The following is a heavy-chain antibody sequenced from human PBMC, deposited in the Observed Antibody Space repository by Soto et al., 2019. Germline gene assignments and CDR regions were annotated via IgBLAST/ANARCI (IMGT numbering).Heavy chain of an antibody. CDR1: GGSLRSYC. Sequence: QVQLQESGPRLVKPSETLSLTCTVSGGSLRSYCCSWFRQPPGKGLEWVGYINYSGGTFYNPSLKSRVTMSVDTSNNQYSQMVNSVTATDTAVYYCARQGFGELHGLVDVWGQGTTVTVSS. D-gene: IGHD3-10*01. J-gene: IGHJ6*02. CDR2: INYSGGT. V-gene: IGHV4-59*08. CDR3: ARQGFGELHGLVDV.